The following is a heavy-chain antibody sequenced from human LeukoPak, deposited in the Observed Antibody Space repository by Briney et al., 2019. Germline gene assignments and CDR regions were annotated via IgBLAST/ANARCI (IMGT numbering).Heavy chain of an antibody. J-gene: IGHJ4*02. V-gene: IGHV4-34*01. CDR3: ARGPRPLYHYDSSGYYYRY. Sequence: SETLSLTCAVYGGSFSGYYWSWIRQPPGKGLEWIGEINHSGSTNYNPSLKSRVTISVDTSKNQFSLKLSSVTAADTAVYYCARGPRPLYHYDSSGYYYRYWGQGTLVTVSS. CDR2: INHSGST. D-gene: IGHD3-22*01. CDR1: GGSFSGYY.